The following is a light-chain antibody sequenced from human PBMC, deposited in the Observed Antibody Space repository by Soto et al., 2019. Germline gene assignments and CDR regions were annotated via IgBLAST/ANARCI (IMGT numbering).Light chain of an antibody. Sequence: IQLTPSASSLSASVGAGVAITGLASQGISSYLACYQQKPGKAPKLLIYAASTLQSGVPSRFSGSGSGTDFTLTISSLEPEDFAVYYCQQRSNWLLTFGGGTKVDIK. V-gene: IGKV1-9*01. J-gene: IGKJ4*01. CDR3: QQRSNWLLT. CDR2: AAS. CDR1: QGISSY.